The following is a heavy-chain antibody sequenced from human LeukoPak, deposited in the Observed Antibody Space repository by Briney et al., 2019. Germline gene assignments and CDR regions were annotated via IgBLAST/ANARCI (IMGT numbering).Heavy chain of an antibody. CDR1: GGPISSGGYY. CDR2: IYYSGST. D-gene: IGHD3-10*01. Sequence: SETLSLTCTVSGGPISSGGYYWSWIRQHPGKGLEWIGYIYYSGSTYYNPSLKSRVTISVDTSKNQFSLKLSSVTAADTAVYYCARDGGEATSWFDPWGQGTLVTVSS. J-gene: IGHJ5*02. V-gene: IGHV4-31*03. CDR3: ARDGGEATSWFDP.